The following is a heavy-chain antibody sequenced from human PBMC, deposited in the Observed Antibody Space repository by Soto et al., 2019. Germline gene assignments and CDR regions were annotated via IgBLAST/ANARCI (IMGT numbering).Heavy chain of an antibody. Sequence: SETLSLTCTVSGGSISSYYWSWIRQPPGKGLQWIGYIFYSGSTNYNPSLKSRVTISVDTSKNQFSLKLSSVTAADTAVYYCTRGSGWYAYWGQGTLVTVSS. J-gene: IGHJ4*02. V-gene: IGHV4-59*01. CDR1: GGSISSYY. CDR3: TRGSGWYAY. D-gene: IGHD6-19*01. CDR2: IFYSGST.